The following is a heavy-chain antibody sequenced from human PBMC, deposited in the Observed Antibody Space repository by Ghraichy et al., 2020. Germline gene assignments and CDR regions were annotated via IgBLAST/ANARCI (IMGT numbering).Heavy chain of an antibody. CDR2: IVYDGGDK. J-gene: IGHJ6*02. CDR1: RFTFSNFA. V-gene: IGHV3-30*18. CDR3: AKDWRDLGFFDDYGLDV. Sequence: GGSRRLSCAASRFTFSNFAMHWVRQAPGKGLEWVAAIVYDGGDKYYADSVKGRFTISRDNSKKRLQLEMNNLRPEDTAVYYCAKDWRDLGFFDDYGLDVWGQGTTVTVSS. D-gene: IGHD3-16*01.